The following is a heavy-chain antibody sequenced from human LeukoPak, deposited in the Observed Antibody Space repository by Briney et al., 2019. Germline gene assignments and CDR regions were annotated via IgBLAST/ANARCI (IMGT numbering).Heavy chain of an antibody. V-gene: IGHV4-39*07. CDR2: IYYSGST. CDR3: ARGGGEPVFDY. CDR1: DGSISSTNYY. Sequence: SETLSLTCTVSDGSISSTNYYWGWIRQPPGKGLEWIGSIYYSGSTYYNPSLKSRVTISVDTSKNQFSLKLSSVTAADTAVYYCARGGGEPVFDYWGQGTLVTVSS. D-gene: IGHD3-16*01. J-gene: IGHJ4*02.